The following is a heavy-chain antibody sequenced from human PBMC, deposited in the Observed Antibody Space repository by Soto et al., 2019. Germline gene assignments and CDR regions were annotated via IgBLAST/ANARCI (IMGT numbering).Heavy chain of an antibody. V-gene: IGHV3-53*01. D-gene: IGHD4-4*01. CDR2: IYSGGST. J-gene: IGHJ5*02. CDR1: GFTVSSNY. Sequence: GGSLRLSCAASGFTVSSNYMSWVRQAPGKGLEWVSVIYSGGSTYYADSVKGRFTISRDNSKNTLYLQMNSLRVEDTAVYYCARDHSRNWFDPWGQGTLVTVSS. CDR3: ARDHSRNWFDP.